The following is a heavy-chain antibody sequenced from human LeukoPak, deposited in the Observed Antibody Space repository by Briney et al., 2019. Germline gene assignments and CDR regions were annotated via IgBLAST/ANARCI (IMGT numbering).Heavy chain of an antibody. D-gene: IGHD3-10*01. J-gene: IGHJ4*02. V-gene: IGHV1-18*01. Sequence: GASVKVSCKASGGTFSSYDFSWVRQAPGQGLEWMGWISSNNGNTNYAQKLQGRVTMTTDTSTSTAYMELRSLRSDDTAVYYCARGGLLWFGESIDYWGQGSLVTVSS. CDR1: GGTFSSYD. CDR2: ISSNNGNT. CDR3: ARGGLLWFGESIDY.